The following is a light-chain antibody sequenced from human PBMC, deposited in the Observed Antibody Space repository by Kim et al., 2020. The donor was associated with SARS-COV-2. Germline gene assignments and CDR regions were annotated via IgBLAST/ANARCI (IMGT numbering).Light chain of an antibody. V-gene: IGLV2-23*01. CDR2: EGS. Sequence: GRSITLSCPETSSDVGSYNLVSWYQQHPGKAPKLMIYEGSKRTSGVSNRFSGSKSGNTASLTISGLQAEDEADYYCSSYAGSSTWVFGGGTQLTLL. CDR1: SSDVGSYNL. J-gene: IGLJ3*02. CDR3: SSYAGSSTWV.